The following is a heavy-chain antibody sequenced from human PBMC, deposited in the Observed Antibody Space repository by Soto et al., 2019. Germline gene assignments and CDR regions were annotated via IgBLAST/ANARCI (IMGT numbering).Heavy chain of an antibody. V-gene: IGHV5-10-1*01. CDR2: IDPSDSRT. D-gene: IGHD3-22*01. J-gene: IGHJ4*02. Sequence: PGESLKISCKGSGYSFTSYWITWVRQKPGKGLEWMGRIDPSDSRTYYSPSFRGHVTISVTKSITTVFLQWSSLRASDTAMYYCARQIYDSDTGPNFQYYFDSWGQGTPVTVSS. CDR1: GYSFTSYW. CDR3: ARQIYDSDTGPNFQYYFDS.